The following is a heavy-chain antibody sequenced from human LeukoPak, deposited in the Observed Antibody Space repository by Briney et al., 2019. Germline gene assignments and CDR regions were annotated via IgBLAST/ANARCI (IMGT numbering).Heavy chain of an antibody. CDR1: GGSFSGYY. J-gene: IGHJ6*02. CDR3: ARGLPMITYGVRYGMDV. D-gene: IGHD3-16*01. CDR2: INHSGST. V-gene: IGHV4-34*01. Sequence: SETLSLTCAVYGGSFSGYYWTWIRQPPGKGLEWVGEINHSGSTNYNPSLKSRVTISVDTSKNQFSLRLSSVTAADTAVYYCARGLPMITYGVRYGMDVWGRGTTVTVSS.